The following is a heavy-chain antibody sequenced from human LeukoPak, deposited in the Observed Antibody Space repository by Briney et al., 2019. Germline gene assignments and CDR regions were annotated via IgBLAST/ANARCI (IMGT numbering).Heavy chain of an antibody. CDR3: AMSRSLWGAQTN. Sequence: SETLSLTCTVSGGSISGYYWSWIRQPPGKGLEWIGYIYYSGSTNYNPSLKSRVTISVDTSKNQFSLKLSSVTAADTAVYYCAMSRSLWGAQTNWGQGTLVTVSS. J-gene: IGHJ4*02. D-gene: IGHD3-16*01. CDR2: IYYSGST. V-gene: IGHV4-59*01. CDR1: GGSISGYY.